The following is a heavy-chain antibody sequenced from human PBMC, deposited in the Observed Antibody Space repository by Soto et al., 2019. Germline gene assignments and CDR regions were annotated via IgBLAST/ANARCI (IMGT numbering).Heavy chain of an antibody. V-gene: IGHV3-23*01. Sequence: GGSLRLSCAASGFTFSSCAMGWVRQAPGKGLEWVSDIIDSGGSTYYADSVKGRFTISRDSSTNTLFLEMHSLRVEDTAVYYCARDRRADDYGDDAFDNWGQGTLVTVSS. D-gene: IGHD4-17*01. CDR3: ARDRRADDYGDDAFDN. CDR1: GFTFSSCA. J-gene: IGHJ4*02. CDR2: IIDSGGST.